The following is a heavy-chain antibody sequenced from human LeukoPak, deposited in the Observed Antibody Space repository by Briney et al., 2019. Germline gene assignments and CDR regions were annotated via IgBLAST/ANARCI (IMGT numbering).Heavy chain of an antibody. V-gene: IGHV1-46*01. J-gene: IGHJ4*02. D-gene: IGHD5-24*01. CDR3: APEMAFRHFDY. CDR2: INPSGGST. Sequence: ASVKVSCKASVYTFTSYYMHWVRQAPGQGLEWMGIINPSGGSTSYAQKFQGRVTMTRDTSTSTVYMEVSGLRSEDTAVYYCAPEMAFRHFDYWGQGTLVTVSS. CDR1: VYTFTSYY.